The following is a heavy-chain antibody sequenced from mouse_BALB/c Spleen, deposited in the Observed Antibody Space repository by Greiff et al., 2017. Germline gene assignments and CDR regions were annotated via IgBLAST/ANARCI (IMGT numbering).Heavy chain of an antibody. J-gene: IGHJ2*01. CDR1: GYTFSSYW. D-gene: IGHD2-1*01. CDR3: ARGGGNMDY. V-gene: IGHV1-9*01. Sequence: VQLQQSGAELMKPGASVKISCKATGYTFSSYWIEWVKQRPGHGLEWIGEILPGSGSTNYNEKFKGKATFTADTSSNTAYMELSSLTSEDSAVYYCARGGGNMDYWGQGTTLTGSA. CDR2: ILPGSGST.